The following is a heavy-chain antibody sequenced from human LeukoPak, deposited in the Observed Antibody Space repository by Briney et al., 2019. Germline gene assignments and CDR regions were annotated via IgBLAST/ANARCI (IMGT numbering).Heavy chain of an antibody. Sequence: GGSLRLSCTASGFTFGDYAMSWVRQAPGKGLEWVAVVSHDGRTTFYADSVKGRFTISRDNSRNTLDLQMYSLRAEDTAVYFCVKEPTSYSSGWYFQHWGQGTLVTVSS. CDR1: GFTFGDYA. D-gene: IGHD6-25*01. V-gene: IGHV3-30-3*02. J-gene: IGHJ1*01. CDR3: VKEPTSYSSGWYFQH. CDR2: VSHDGRTT.